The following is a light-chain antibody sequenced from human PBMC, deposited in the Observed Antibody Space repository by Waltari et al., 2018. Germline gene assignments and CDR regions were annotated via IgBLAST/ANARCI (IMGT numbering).Light chain of an antibody. Sequence: QSVLTQPPSVSGAPGQRVTISCTRSSSTIGSGYDLHWYQQLPGSAPKLRIYANIDRPSGVPDRFSGSKSGTSASLAITGLQAEDEADYYCQSYDRSLSVRVFGGGTKLTVL. CDR3: QSYDRSLSVRV. V-gene: IGLV1-40*01. CDR2: ANI. J-gene: IGLJ2*01. CDR1: SSTIGSGYD.